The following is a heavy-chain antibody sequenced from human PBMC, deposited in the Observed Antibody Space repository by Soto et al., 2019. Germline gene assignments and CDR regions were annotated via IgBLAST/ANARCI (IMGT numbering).Heavy chain of an antibody. Sequence: XVSLSLSCAASGFTFSSYWMDWVGQAPGKGLEWVANINQGGSEKHYIDSVKGRFTISRDNAKNSLYLQMSSLTAEDSALYYCSTSLDYWASEPWSPSPQ. CDR3: STSLDY. CDR1: GFTFSSYW. CDR2: INQGGSEK. J-gene: IGHJ4*02. V-gene: IGHV3-7*01.